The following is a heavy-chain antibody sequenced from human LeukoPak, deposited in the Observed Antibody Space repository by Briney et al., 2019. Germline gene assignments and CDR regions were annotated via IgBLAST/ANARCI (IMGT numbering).Heavy chain of an antibody. J-gene: IGHJ4*02. Sequence: GASVKVSCKASGYTFTNYYMHWVRQAPGQGLEWMGWINPNNGGTSYAQKFQGRVTMTRDTSVTTAYMDLSGLTSDDTAVYYCARDSVRKTSQDGYKYNGFDYWGQGTLVTVSS. V-gene: IGHV1-2*02. CDR3: ARDSVRKTSQDGYKYNGFDY. CDR2: INPNNGGT. CDR1: GYTFTNYY. D-gene: IGHD5-24*01.